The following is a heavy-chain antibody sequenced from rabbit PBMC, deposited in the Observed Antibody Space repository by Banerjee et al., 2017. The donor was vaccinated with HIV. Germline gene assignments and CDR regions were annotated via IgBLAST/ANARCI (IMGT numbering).Heavy chain of an antibody. CDR1: GFSFSSGYD. CDR3: ARAAGYADYGQINL. J-gene: IGHJ4*01. V-gene: IGHV1S45*01. CDR2: IYVGSSDNT. D-gene: IGHD6-1*01. Sequence: QEQLEESGGDLVKPEGSLTLTCKASGFSFSSGYDMCWVRQAPGKGLEWIACIYVGSSDNTYYANWAKGRFPISKTSSTTVTLQMTSLTAADTATYFCARAAGYADYGQINLWGPGTLVTVS.